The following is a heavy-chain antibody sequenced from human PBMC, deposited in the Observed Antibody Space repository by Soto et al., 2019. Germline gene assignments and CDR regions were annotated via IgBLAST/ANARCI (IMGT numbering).Heavy chain of an antibody. CDR2: SYWDDDR. J-gene: IGHJ3*02. V-gene: IGHV2-5*02. Sequence: QITLKESGPTLVTPTQTLTLTCTFSGFSLSTHGVGVGWIRQPPGKALEWLAVSYWDDDRRYSPSLKTRLTITKDTSKNLVVLTLTNMDPVDTATYYCAHLTLTYGGVIGDDAFDMWGQGTMVTVSS. CDR3: AHLTLTYGGVIGDDAFDM. CDR1: GFSLSTHGVG. D-gene: IGHD3-16*02.